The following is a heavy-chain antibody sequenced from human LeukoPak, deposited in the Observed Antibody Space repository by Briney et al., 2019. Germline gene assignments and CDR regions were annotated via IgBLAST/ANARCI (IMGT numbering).Heavy chain of an antibody. D-gene: IGHD2-8*01. CDR3: ARGGCTNGVCYPFYFDY. CDR2: FYYSGST. Sequence: PSETLSLTCTVSGGSISSYYWSWIRQPPGKGLEWIGYFYYSGSTNYNPSLKSRVTISVDMSKNQFSLKLSSVTAADTAVYYCARGGCTNGVCYPFYFDYWGQGTLVTVSS. V-gene: IGHV4-59*01. J-gene: IGHJ4*02. CDR1: GGSISSYY.